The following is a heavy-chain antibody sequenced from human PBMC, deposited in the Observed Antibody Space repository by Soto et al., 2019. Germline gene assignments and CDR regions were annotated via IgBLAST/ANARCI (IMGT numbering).Heavy chain of an antibody. Sequence: ASVKVSCKASGYTFTSYYMHWVRQAPGQGLERMGIINPSGGSTSYAQKFQGRVTMTRDTSTSTVYMELSSLRSEDTAVYYCIRGSSGTTNWFDPWGQGTLVTVPQ. CDR1: GYTFTSYY. J-gene: IGHJ5*02. CDR3: IRGSSGTTNWFDP. V-gene: IGHV1-46*01. D-gene: IGHD6-25*01. CDR2: INPSGGST.